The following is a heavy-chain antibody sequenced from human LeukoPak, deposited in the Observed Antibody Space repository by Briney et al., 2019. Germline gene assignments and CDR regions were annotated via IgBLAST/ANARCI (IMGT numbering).Heavy chain of an antibody. CDR1: GGTFSSYA. CDR2: IIPIFGTA. Sequence: GASVKVSCKASGGTFSSYAISWVRQAPGQGLEWMGGIIPIFGTANYAQKFQGRVTITADESTSTAYMELSSLRSEDTAVYYCALQLGDVVVVAATVPNWFDPWGQGTLVTVSS. D-gene: IGHD2-15*01. CDR3: ALQLGDVVVVAATVPNWFDP. J-gene: IGHJ5*02. V-gene: IGHV1-69*13.